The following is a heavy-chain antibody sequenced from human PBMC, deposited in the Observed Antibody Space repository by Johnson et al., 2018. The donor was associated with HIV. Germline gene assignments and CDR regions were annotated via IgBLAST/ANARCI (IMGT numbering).Heavy chain of an antibody. CDR2: ISYDGSDK. V-gene: IGHV3-30*18. CDR1: GFTVSSNY. D-gene: IGHD6-13*01. CDR3: AKDEAQTLASAGRDAFDF. J-gene: IGHJ3*01. Sequence: QVQLVESGGGLVQPGGSLRLSCAASGFTVSSNYMTWVRQAPAKGLEWVAFISYDGSDKYYADSVKGRLTISRDNSKNTLYLQMNSLRPEDTALYYCAKDEAQTLASAGRDAFDFWGQGTAVTV.